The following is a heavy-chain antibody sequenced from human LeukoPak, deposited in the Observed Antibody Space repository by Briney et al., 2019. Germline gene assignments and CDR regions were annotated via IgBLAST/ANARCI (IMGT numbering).Heavy chain of an antibody. J-gene: IGHJ4*02. D-gene: IGHD3-22*01. CDR3: ARGYPVTMIVVVITTSGYFDY. CDR1: GGSFGGYY. V-gene: IGHV4-34*01. CDR2: INHSGST. Sequence: LETLSLTCAVYGGSFGGYYWSWIRQPPGKGLEWIGEINHSGSTNYNPSLKSRVTISVDTSKNQFSLKLSSVTAADTAVYYCARGYPVTMIVVVITTSGYFDYWGQGTLVTVSS.